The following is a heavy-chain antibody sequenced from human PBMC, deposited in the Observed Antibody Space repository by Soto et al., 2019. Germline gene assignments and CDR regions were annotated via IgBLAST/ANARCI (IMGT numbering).Heavy chain of an antibody. D-gene: IGHD6-19*01. V-gene: IGHV3-21*01. J-gene: IGHJ3*02. CDR2: ISSSSSYI. CDR1: GFTFSSYS. Sequence: GGSLRLSCAASGFTFSSYSMNWVRQAPGKGLEWVSSISSSSSYIYYADSVKGRFTISRDNAKNSLYLQMNSLRAEDTAVYYCARDPSGRSSGWYGGAFDIWGQGTMVTVSS. CDR3: ARDPSGRSSGWYGGAFDI.